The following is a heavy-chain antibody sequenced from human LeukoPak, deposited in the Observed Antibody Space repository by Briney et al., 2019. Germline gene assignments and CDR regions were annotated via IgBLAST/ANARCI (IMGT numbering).Heavy chain of an antibody. J-gene: IGHJ3*02. CDR2: ISGSGSTT. CDR3: ARGISGYYGALHI. D-gene: IGHD3-22*01. CDR1: GFTFSGYY. Sequence: PGGTLRLSCAASGFTFSGYYMSWIRQAPGKGLEWLSYISGSGSTTLYADSVKGRFTISRDNAQNSLYLQMNRLGAEDTAVYYCARGISGYYGALHIWVQGTMVTVSS. V-gene: IGHV3-11*04.